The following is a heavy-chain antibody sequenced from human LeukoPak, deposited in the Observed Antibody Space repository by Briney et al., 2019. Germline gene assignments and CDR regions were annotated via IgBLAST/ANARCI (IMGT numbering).Heavy chain of an antibody. V-gene: IGHV3-30*19. CDR1: GFTFSSYG. CDR2: ISYDGSNK. Sequence: GGSLRLSCAASGFTFSSYGMHWVRQAPGKGLEWVAVISYDGSNKYYADSVKGRFTISRDNSKNTLYLQMNSLRAEDTAVYYCAREVVESVPAAMGGYGMDVWGQGTTVTVSS. D-gene: IGHD2-2*01. CDR3: AREVVESVPAAMGGYGMDV. J-gene: IGHJ6*02.